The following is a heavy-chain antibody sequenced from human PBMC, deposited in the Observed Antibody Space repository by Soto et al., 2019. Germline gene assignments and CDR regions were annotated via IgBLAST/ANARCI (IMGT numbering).Heavy chain of an antibody. CDR2: ISGSGAST. V-gene: IGHV3-23*01. CDR1: GFTFSRQW. Sequence: GGSLRLSCAASGFTFSRQWMHWVRQVPGKGLEWVSAISGSGASTYYADSVKGRFTISRDNSKNTLYLQMNSLRAEDTAVYYCAKEGVDYYDSSGPTDYWGQGTLVTVSS. CDR3: AKEGVDYYDSSGPTDY. J-gene: IGHJ4*02. D-gene: IGHD3-22*01.